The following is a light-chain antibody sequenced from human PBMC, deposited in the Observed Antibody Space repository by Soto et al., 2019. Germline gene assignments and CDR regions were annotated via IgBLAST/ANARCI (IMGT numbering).Light chain of an antibody. CDR2: GAS. J-gene: IGKJ2*01. CDR1: KNSY. Sequence: EIVLTQSPGTLSLSPGERATLSCRTSKNSYLSWYQHKPGQAPRLLIYGASTRATGIPDRFSGSGSGTDSTLTISRLEPEDFAVYYCLHYGGSPPYTFGQGTKLEIK. CDR3: LHYGGSPPYT. V-gene: IGKV3-20*01.